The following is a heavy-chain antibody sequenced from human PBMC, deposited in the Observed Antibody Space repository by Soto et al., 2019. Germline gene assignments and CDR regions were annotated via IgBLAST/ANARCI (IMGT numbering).Heavy chain of an antibody. CDR3: ARAIAVAAPYYFDY. J-gene: IGHJ4*02. CDR2: INTGNGNI. CDR1: GYTFTSYA. Sequence: QVQLVQSGAEEKKPGASVKVSCKASGYTFTSYAMHWVRQAPGQRLEWMGWINTGNGNIKCSQKFQGRVTITRDTSASTAYMELSSLRSEDTAVYYFARAIAVAAPYYFDYWGQGTLVTVSS. D-gene: IGHD6-19*01. V-gene: IGHV1-3*04.